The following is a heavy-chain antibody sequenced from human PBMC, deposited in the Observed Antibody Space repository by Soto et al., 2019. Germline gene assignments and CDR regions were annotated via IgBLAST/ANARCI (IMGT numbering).Heavy chain of an antibody. CDR2: IDPSDSQT. V-gene: IGHV5-10-1*01. D-gene: IGHD3-22*01. Sequence: GESLKISCTGSGYSFAGYWITWVRQKPGKGLEWMGRIDPSDSQTYYSPSFRGHVTISVTKSITTVFLQWSSLRASDTAMYYCARQIYDSDTGPNFQYYFDSWGQGTPVTVSS. J-gene: IGHJ4*02. CDR3: ARQIYDSDTGPNFQYYFDS. CDR1: GYSFAGYW.